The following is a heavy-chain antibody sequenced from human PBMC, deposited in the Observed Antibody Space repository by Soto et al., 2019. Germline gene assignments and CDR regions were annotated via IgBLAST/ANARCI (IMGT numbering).Heavy chain of an antibody. CDR3: ARDGSSWSRGWFDP. D-gene: IGHD6-6*01. CDR2: IWYDGSNK. V-gene: IGHV3-33*01. J-gene: IGHJ5*02. CDR1: GFTFSSYG. Sequence: GGSLRLSCAASGFTFSSYGMHWVRQAPGKGLEWVAVIWYDGSNKYYADSVKGRFTISRDNSKNTLYLQMNSLRAEDTAVYYCARDGSSWSRGWFDPWGQGTLVTVSS.